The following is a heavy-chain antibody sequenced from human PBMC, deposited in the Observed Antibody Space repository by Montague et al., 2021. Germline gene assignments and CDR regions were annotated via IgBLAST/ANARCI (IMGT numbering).Heavy chain of an antibody. J-gene: IGHJ6*02. D-gene: IGHD3-16*02. V-gene: IGHV4-39*01. CDR2: NYYSGST. Sequence: SETLSLTCTVSGGSISSNSYYWVWIRQPPGKGLEWIRSNYYSGSTNYNPSLKSRITISVYTYKNQLSLKLSSVTDADTALCYCARHVIGNYGMDVWGQGTTVTVSS. CDR3: ARHVIGNYGMDV. CDR1: GGSISSNSYY.